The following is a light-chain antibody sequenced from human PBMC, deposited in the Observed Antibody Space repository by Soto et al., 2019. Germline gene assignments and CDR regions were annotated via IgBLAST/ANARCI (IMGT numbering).Light chain of an antibody. J-gene: IGLJ1*01. CDR1: SSDVGSYNY. Sequence: ALTQPASVSGSPGQSITISCTGTSSDVGSYNYVSWYQQHPGKAPKLMIYEDSDRPSGVSSRFSGSKSGNTASLTISGLQTEDEADYYCSSYTSSSTLFGTGTKVTVL. CDR2: EDS. V-gene: IGLV2-14*01. CDR3: SSYTSSSTL.